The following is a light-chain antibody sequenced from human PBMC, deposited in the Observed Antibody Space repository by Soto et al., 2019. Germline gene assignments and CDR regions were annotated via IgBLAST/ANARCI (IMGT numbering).Light chain of an antibody. V-gene: IGLV1-44*01. CDR3: ATWDDSLL. CDR1: SSNIGANL. CDR2: SNN. J-gene: IGLJ2*01. Sequence: QSVLTQPPSASGTPGQRVTISCSGSSSNIGANLVNWYQQFPGTAPKLLIYSNNQRPSGVPVRFSGSKSDTSASLAISGLQSEDEADYYCATWDDSLLFGGGTKLTVL.